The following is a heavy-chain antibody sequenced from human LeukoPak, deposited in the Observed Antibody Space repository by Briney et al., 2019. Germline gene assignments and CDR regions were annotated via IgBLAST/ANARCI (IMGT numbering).Heavy chain of an antibody. CDR2: IYYSGST. V-gene: IGHV4-39*01. CDR3: ARRYCTNGVCSDY. CDR1: GGSISSSSYY. Sequence: ASETLSLTCTVSGGSISSSSYYWGWIRQPPGRGLEWIGSIYYSGSTYYNPSLKSRVTISVDTSKNQFSLKLSSVTAADTAVYYCARRYCTNGVCSDYWGQGTLVTVSS. D-gene: IGHD2-8*01. J-gene: IGHJ4*02.